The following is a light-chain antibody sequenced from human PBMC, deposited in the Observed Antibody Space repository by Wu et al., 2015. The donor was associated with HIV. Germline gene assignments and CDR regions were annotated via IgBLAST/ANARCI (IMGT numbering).Light chain of an antibody. J-gene: IGKJ1*01. V-gene: IGKV3-11*01. CDR2: DAS. CDR1: RSVRSY. CDR3: QQRSNWPPWT. Sequence: EVVLTQSPATLSLSPGERATLSCRASRSVRSYLAWYQQKPGQAPRLLIYDASNRATGIPARFSGSGSGTDFTLTISSLEPEDFAVYYCQQRSNWPPWTFGQGTKGGN.